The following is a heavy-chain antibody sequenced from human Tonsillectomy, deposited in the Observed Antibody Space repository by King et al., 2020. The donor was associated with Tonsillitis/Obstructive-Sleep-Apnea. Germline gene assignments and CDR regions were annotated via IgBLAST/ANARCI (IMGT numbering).Heavy chain of an antibody. CDR3: ARHGGSGWYGGWFDP. CDR1: GGSISGTNYY. Sequence: QLQESGPGLVKPSETLSLTCTVSGGSISGTNYYWGWIRQPPGKGLEWIGSIYYTGSTYYNPSLESRVTIFVDTSKNQFSLKLSSVAAADTAVYYRARHGGSGWYGGWFDPCGQGTLVTVSS. D-gene: IGHD6-19*01. J-gene: IGHJ5*02. CDR2: IYYTGST. V-gene: IGHV4-39*01.